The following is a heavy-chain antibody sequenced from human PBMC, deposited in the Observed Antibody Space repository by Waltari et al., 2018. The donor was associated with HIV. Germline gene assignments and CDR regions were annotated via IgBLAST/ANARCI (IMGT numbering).Heavy chain of an antibody. J-gene: IGHJ3*02. CDR3: AREGFCRGGSCYSGAVDI. CDR1: GYPFTQYG. Sequence: QVQLVQSGTEVKKPGASVKVSCKAFGYPFTQYGISWVRQAPGQGLEWMGWTSTYNLNTNYAQKFQGRITLTRDTSTSTVYMELMSLTSDDTAVYYCAREGFCRGGSCYSGAVDIWGQGTLVTVSS. V-gene: IGHV1-18*04. CDR2: TSTYNLNT. D-gene: IGHD2-15*01.